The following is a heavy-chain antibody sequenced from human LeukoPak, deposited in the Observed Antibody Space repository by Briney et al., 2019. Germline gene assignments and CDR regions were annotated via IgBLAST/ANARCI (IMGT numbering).Heavy chain of an antibody. CDR2: IYYSGST. J-gene: IGHJ4*02. CDR1: GGSISSSSYY. D-gene: IGHD1-26*01. V-gene: IGHV4-39*01. Sequence: SETLSLTCTVSGGSISSSSYYWGWIRQPPGKGLEWIGSIYYSGSTYYNPSLKRRVTISVDTSKNRFSLKLSSVTAADTAVYYCARLPGDRIRGMGDYFEYWGQGTLVTVSS. CDR3: ARLPGDRIRGMGDYFEY.